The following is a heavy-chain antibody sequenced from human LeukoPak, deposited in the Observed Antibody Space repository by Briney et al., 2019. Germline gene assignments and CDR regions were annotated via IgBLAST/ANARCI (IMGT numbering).Heavy chain of an antibody. CDR2: ISYDGSNK. Sequence: GESLRLSCAASGFTFSSYAMHWVRQAPGKGLEGGAVISYDGSNKYYADSVKGRFTISRDNSKNTLYLQMNSLRAEDTAVYYCAKSQHYGLKGPFDYWGQGTLVTVSS. J-gene: IGHJ4*02. CDR1: GFTFSSYA. V-gene: IGHV3-30*18. CDR3: AKSQHYGLKGPFDY. D-gene: IGHD4-17*01.